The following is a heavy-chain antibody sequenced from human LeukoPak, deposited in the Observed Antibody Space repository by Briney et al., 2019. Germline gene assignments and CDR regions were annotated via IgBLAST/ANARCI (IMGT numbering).Heavy chain of an antibody. Sequence: SETLSLTCTVSGGSISSSSYYWGWIRQPPGKGLEWIGSIYYSGSTYYNPSLKSRVTISVDTSKNQFSLKLSSVAAADTAVYYCARESSYGPVDYWGQGTLVTVSS. J-gene: IGHJ4*02. CDR3: ARESSYGPVDY. CDR2: IYYSGST. D-gene: IGHD5-18*01. V-gene: IGHV4-39*07. CDR1: GGSISSSSYY.